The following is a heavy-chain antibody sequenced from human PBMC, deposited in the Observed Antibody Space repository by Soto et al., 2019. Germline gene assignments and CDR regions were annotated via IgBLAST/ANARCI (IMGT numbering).Heavy chain of an antibody. D-gene: IGHD3-16*02. CDR3: ARVHYDYVWGSYRPGWFDP. CDR1: GGSISSSSYY. CDR2: IYYSGST. J-gene: IGHJ5*02. V-gene: IGHV4-39*01. Sequence: TLSLTCTVSGGSISSSSYYWGWIRQPPGKGLEWIGSIYYSGSTYYNPSLKSRVTISVDTSKNQFSLKLSSVTAADTAVYYCARVHYDYVWGSYRPGWFDPWGQGTLVTVS.